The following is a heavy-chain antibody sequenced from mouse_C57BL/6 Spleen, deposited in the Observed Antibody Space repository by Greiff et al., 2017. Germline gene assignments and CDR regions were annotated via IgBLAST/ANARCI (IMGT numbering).Heavy chain of an antibody. J-gene: IGHJ2*01. D-gene: IGHD2-3*01. CDR1: GYAFSSSW. Sequence: VQLQESGPELVKPGASVKISCKASGYAFSSSWMNWVKQRPGKGLEWIGRIYPGDGDTNYNGKFKGKATLTADKSSSTAYMQLSSLTSEDSAVYFCASYDGYYSYFDYWGQGTTLTVSS. CDR2: IYPGDGDT. V-gene: IGHV1-82*01. CDR3: ASYDGYYSYFDY.